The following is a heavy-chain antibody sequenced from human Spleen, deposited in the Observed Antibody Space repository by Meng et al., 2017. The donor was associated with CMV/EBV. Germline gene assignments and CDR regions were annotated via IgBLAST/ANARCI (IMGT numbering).Heavy chain of an antibody. V-gene: IGHV3-30-3*01. J-gene: IGHJ5*02. CDR2: ISYDGNNQ. Sequence: SGFAFSNFAIHWVRQAPGKGLEWVAVISYDGNNQYYTDSVKGRFTISRDNSKSTLYLQMNSLRAEDTAVYYCARDPRGGGSGSYGFDPWGQGTQVTVSS. CDR1: GFAFSNFA. CDR3: ARDPRGGGSGSYGFDP. D-gene: IGHD3-10*01.